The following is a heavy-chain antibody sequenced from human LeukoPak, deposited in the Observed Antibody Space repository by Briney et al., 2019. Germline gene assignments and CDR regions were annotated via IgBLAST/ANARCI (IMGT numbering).Heavy chain of an antibody. CDR2: IRSKANSYAT. Sequence: GGSLRLSCAASGFTFSGSAMHWVRQASGKGLEWVGRIRSKANSYATAYAASVKGRFTISRDDSKNTAYLQMNSLKTEDTAVYYCTRQGYSSGCFDYWRQGTLVTVSS. CDR3: TRQGYSSGCFDY. CDR1: GFTFSGSA. V-gene: IGHV3-73*01. J-gene: IGHJ4*02. D-gene: IGHD6-19*01.